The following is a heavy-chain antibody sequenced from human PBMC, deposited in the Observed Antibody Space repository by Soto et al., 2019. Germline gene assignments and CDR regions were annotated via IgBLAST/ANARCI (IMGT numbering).Heavy chain of an antibody. CDR3: ARDGGGTENLADTPMVRRSELPFDY. Sequence: GGSLRLSCAASGFTFSNYTMNWVRQAPGKGLEWVSFISSSSSYIYFADSVKGRFTISRDNAKNSLYLQMNSLRAEDTAVYYCARDGGGTENLADTPMVRRSELPFDYWGQGTLVTVSS. CDR2: ISSSSSYI. V-gene: IGHV3-21*01. CDR1: GFTFSNYT. D-gene: IGHD5-18*01. J-gene: IGHJ4*02.